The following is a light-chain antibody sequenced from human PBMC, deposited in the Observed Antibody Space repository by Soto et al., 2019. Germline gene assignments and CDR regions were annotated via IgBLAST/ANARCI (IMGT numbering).Light chain of an antibody. Sequence: QTVVTQEPSFSGSPGGAVTLTCGLSSCSVSTSFYPRCHQHTAGQAPRTLIYTTYTRSSGVPDLFSGYTLGNKAAVTITGGQADDESDYYCVLDMGSGIWVFGGGTQLTVL. J-gene: IGLJ3*02. CDR1: SCSVSTSFY. CDR3: VLDMGSGIWV. V-gene: IGLV8-61*01. CDR2: TTY.